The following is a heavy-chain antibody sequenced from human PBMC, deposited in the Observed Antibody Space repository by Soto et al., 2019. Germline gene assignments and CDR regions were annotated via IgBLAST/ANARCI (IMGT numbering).Heavy chain of an antibody. CDR1: GFTFNTYT. J-gene: IGHJ3*02. CDR3: ARDADAFDI. CDR2: ISGGGGST. V-gene: IGHV3-23*01. Sequence: GGSLRLSCTASGFTFNTYTMSWVRQAPGKGLEWISAISGGGGSTYYADSVKGRFSISRDNSKNTLSLQMNTLRAEDTAVYFCARDADAFDIWGQGTMVTVSS.